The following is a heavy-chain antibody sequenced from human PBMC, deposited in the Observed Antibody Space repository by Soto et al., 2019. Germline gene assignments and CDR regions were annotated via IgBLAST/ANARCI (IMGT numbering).Heavy chain of an antibody. CDR2: ISGSGGST. Sequence: EVQLLESGGGLVQPGGSLRLSCAASGFTFNIYAMSWVRQAPGKGLEWVSAISGSGGSTYYADSVKGRFTISRDNSKNTLYLQMNSLRAEDTAVYYCAKDQRGYSYGYWGFDYWGQGTLVTVSS. V-gene: IGHV3-23*01. CDR3: AKDQRGYSYGYWGFDY. CDR1: GFTFNIYA. D-gene: IGHD5-18*01. J-gene: IGHJ4*02.